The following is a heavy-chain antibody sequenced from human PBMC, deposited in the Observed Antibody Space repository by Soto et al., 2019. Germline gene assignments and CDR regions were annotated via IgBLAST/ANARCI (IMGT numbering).Heavy chain of an antibody. CDR3: ARGDSSYASSVTSAFDI. CDR2: INPNTGGT. V-gene: IGHV1-2*04. CDR1: GYTFTSYY. Sequence: ASVKVSCKAAGYTFTSYYVHWVRQAPGQGLEWMGWINPNTGGTNYAQKFQGWVTMTRDTSISTAYRELSRLRSDDKAMYYCARGDSSYASSVTSAFDICVQGSMVTV. J-gene: IGHJ3*02. D-gene: IGHD3-22*01.